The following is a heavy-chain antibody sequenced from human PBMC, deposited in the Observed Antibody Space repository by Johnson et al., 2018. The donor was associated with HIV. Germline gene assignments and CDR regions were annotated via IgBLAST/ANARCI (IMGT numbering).Heavy chain of an antibody. Sequence: QVQLVESGGGVVQPGMSLRLSYADSGFTFSRENMHWVRQAPDKGLHWVAIISYDGSNKYYVDSVKGRFTISRDNSKNTLYLQMNSLRAEDTAVYYCAREGKDAFDIWGQGTMVTVSS. CDR1: GFTFSREN. J-gene: IGHJ3*02. D-gene: IGHD3-10*01. CDR2: ISYDGSNK. V-gene: IGHV3-30*14. CDR3: AREGKDAFDI.